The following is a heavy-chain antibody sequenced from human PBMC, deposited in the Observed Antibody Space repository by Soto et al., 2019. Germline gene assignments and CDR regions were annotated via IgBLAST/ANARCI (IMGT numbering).Heavy chain of an antibody. CDR1: GFTFTSYV. J-gene: IGHJ4*02. CDR2: ISGSGGST. D-gene: IGHD1-26*01. Sequence: PGGSLRLSCAASGFTFTSYVMAWVRQAPGKGLEWVSAISGSGGSTAYADSVEGRFTISKDNSKNTLYLQMNSLRAEDTAVYYCARDLSRGSCFDYWGQGTLVTSPQ. CDR3: ARDLSRGSCFDY. V-gene: IGHV3-23*01.